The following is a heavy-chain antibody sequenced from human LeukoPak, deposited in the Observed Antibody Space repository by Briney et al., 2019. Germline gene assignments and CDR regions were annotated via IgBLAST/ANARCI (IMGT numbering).Heavy chain of an antibody. CDR1: GYTFTNYA. CDR3: AKVSDPYGSGSCYDY. J-gene: IGHJ4*02. CDR2: INAGNGNT. Sequence: ASVKVSCKASGYTFTNYAIHWVRQAPGQRLEWMAWINAGNGNTKYSQKFQGRVTMTRDTSTSTVYMELSSLNSEDTAVYYCAKVSDPYGSGSCYDYWGQGTLVTVSS. V-gene: IGHV1-3*01. D-gene: IGHD3-10*01.